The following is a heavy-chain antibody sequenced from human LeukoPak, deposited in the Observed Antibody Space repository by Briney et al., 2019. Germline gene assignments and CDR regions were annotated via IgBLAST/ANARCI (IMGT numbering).Heavy chain of an antibody. Sequence: GGSLRLSCAASGFTVSSNYMSWVRQAPGKGLEWVSVIYSGGSTYYADSVKGRFTISRDNSKNTLYLQMNSLRAEDTAVYYCATALSTIVRGADAFDIWGQGTMVTVSS. CDR2: IYSGGST. V-gene: IGHV3-53*01. CDR3: ATALSTIVRGADAFDI. D-gene: IGHD3-10*01. CDR1: GFTVSSNY. J-gene: IGHJ3*02.